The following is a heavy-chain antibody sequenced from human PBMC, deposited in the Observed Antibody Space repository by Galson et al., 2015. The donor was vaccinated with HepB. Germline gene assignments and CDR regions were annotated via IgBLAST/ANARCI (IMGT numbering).Heavy chain of an antibody. CDR3: AKTYGDYHIGQWDY. D-gene: IGHD4-17*01. CDR1: GFTFSSYA. Sequence: SLRLSCAASGFTFSSYAMHWVRQAPGKGLEWVAVISYDGSNKYYSDSVKGRFTIFRDQSKNTVYLQMNSLRVEDTAVYYCAKTYGDYHIGQWDYWGQGTLVSVSS. V-gene: IGHV3-30-3*01. J-gene: IGHJ4*02. CDR2: ISYDGSNK.